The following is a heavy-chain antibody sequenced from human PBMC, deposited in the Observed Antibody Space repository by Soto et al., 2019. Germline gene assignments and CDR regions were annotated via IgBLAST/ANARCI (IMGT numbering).Heavy chain of an antibody. CDR1: CGSFIGYY. V-gene: IGHV4-34*01. CDR2: INHSVST. J-gene: IGHJ5*02. CDR3: ARAGVPPYNWFDP. Sequence: SETLSLTGAVYCGSFIGYYWIWIRQPPGKGLEWIGEINHSVSTNYNPSLKSRVTISVDTSKNQFSLKLSSVTAADTAVYYCARAGVPPYNWFDPWGQGTLVTVSS. D-gene: IGHD1-1*01.